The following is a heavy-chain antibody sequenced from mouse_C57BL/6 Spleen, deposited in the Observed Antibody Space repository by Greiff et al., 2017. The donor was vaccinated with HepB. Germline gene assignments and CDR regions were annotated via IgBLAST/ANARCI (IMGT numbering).Heavy chain of an antibody. CDR1: GFTFSDYG. J-gene: IGHJ2*01. D-gene: IGHD2-1*01. CDR2: ISNLAYSI. CDR3: ARGGIYYGNYLYFDY. Sequence: EVKLVESGGGLVQPGGSLKLSCAASGFTFSDYGMAWVRQAPRKGPEWVAFISNLAYSIYYADTVTGRFTISRENAKNTLYLEMSSLRSEDTAMYYCARGGIYYGNYLYFDYWGQGTTLTVSS. V-gene: IGHV5-15*01.